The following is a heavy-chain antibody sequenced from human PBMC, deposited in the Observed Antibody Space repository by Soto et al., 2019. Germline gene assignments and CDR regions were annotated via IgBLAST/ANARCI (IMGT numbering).Heavy chain of an antibody. D-gene: IGHD1-7*01. CDR2: IYWDEDK. J-gene: IGHJ6*02. CDR3: AGWNYESGLDV. Sequence: QITLKESGPTLVRPTQTLTLTCSFSGFSLNTNGLGVGWIRQPPGKALEWLAFIYWDEDKRYSPSLKTRLTVTTDTSKNEVVLTLTNLDTFDTGTYYCAGWNYESGLDVWGQGTTVTVSS. CDR1: GFSLNTNGLG. V-gene: IGHV2-5*02.